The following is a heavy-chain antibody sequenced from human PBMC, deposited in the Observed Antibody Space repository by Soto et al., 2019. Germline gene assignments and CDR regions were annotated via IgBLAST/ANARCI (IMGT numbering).Heavy chain of an antibody. D-gene: IGHD4-4*01. CDR3: AITDDYSNFDY. V-gene: IGHV4-39*01. Sequence: SETLSLTCTACGGSINSSSYYWGWIRQPPGKGLEWIGSIYYTGSTYYNPSLKSRLTISIDTSKNRFSLKLTSVTAADTALYYCAITDDYSNFDYWGEATLVTVSS. CDR2: IYYTGST. CDR1: GGSINSSSYY. J-gene: IGHJ4*02.